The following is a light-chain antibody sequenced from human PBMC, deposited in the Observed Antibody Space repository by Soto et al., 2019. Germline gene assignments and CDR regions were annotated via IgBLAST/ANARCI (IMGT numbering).Light chain of an antibody. J-gene: IGKJ1*01. CDR1: QAIGNS. CDR2: GTS. Sequence: DIQMTQSPSSLSASVGDRVTITCRTSQAIGNSVNWYQQKPGKAPNLLVYGTSTLQSAVQSRFSGSRSGTDFTLAVSRAQHEDFATYYCQRSFDSEWTFGRGTK. V-gene: IGKV1-39*01. CDR3: QRSFDSEWT.